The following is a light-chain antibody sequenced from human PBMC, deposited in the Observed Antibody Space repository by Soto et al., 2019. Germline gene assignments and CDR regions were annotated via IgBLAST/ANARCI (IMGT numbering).Light chain of an antibody. V-gene: IGKV1-5*01. CDR1: QRISSW. CDR3: QQYNSLWT. CDR2: DSS. Sequence: GDRVTITCRASQRISSWLAWYQQKPGKAPKLLIYDSSSLERGVPSRFSGSRSGTEFTLTISILQPDDLATYYFQQYNSLWTFGQGTKVEI. J-gene: IGKJ1*01.